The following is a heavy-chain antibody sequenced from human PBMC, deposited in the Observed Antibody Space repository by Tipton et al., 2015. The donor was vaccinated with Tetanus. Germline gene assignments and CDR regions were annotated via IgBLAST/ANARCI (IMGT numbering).Heavy chain of an antibody. D-gene: IGHD2-2*01. J-gene: IGHJ4*02. CDR3: ARDSPDILLVPAV. V-gene: IGHV3-33*01. CDR2: IWYDGSNK. Sequence: SLRLSCAASGFTFRSYGMHWVRQAPGKGLEWVALIWYDGSNKNYADSVKGRFTISRDNSKNTLYLQMNSLRAEDTAVYYCARDSPDILLVPAVWGQGTLVTVSS. CDR1: GFTFRSYG.